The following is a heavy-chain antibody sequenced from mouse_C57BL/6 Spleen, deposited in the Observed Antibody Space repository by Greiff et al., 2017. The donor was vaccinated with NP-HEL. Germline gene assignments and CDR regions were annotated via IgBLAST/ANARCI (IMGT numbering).Heavy chain of an antibody. CDR3: ARSLLRDYFDY. V-gene: IGHV1-4*01. CDR2: INPSSGYT. Sequence: VKLMESGAELARPGASVKMSCKASGYTFTSYTMHWVKQRPGQGLEWIGYINPSSGYTKYNQKFKDKATLTADKSSSTAYMQLSSLTSEDSAVYYCARSLLRDYFDYWGQGTTLTVSS. CDR1: GYTFTSYT. J-gene: IGHJ2*01.